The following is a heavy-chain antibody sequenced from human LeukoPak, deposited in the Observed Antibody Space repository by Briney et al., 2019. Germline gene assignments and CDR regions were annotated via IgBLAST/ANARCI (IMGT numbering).Heavy chain of an antibody. V-gene: IGHV3-11*01. Sequence: GGSLRLSCAASGFTFSDYYMSWIRQAPGKGLEWVSYISSSGSTIYYADSVKGRFTISRDNAKNSLYLQMNSLRAEDTAVYYCAKGRSDYDFWSGPPALFDYWGQGTLVTVSS. CDR1: GFTFSDYY. CDR3: AKGRSDYDFWSGPPALFDY. CDR2: ISSSGSTI. D-gene: IGHD3-3*01. J-gene: IGHJ4*02.